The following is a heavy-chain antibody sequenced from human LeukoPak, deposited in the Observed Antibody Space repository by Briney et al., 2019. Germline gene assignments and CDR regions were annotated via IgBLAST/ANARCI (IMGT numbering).Heavy chain of an antibody. Sequence: GGSLRLSCAASGFTFSSYSMNWVRQAPGKGLEWVSSISSSSSYIYYADSVKGRFTISRDNAKNSLYLQMNSLRAEDTAVYYCARGAHSSSWYNWFDPWGQGTLVTVSS. J-gene: IGHJ5*02. D-gene: IGHD6-13*01. CDR2: ISSSSSYI. CDR1: GFTFSSYS. CDR3: ARGAHSSSWYNWFDP. V-gene: IGHV3-21*01.